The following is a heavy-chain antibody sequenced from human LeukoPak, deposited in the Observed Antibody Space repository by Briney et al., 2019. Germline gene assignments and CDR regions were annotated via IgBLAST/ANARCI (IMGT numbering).Heavy chain of an antibody. CDR3: ARDEEEVGMDV. Sequence: PPETLSLTCTVSGGSISSYYWSWIRQPPGKGLEWIGYIYYSGSTNYNPSLKSRVTISVDTSKNQFSLKLSSVTAADTAVYYCARDEEEVGMDVWGQGTTVTVSS. J-gene: IGHJ6*02. CDR1: GGSISSYY. V-gene: IGHV4-59*01. CDR2: IYYSGST.